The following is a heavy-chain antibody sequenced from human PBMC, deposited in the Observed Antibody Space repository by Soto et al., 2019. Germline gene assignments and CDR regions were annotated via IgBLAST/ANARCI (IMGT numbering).Heavy chain of an antibody. V-gene: IGHV3-23*01. J-gene: IGHJ4*02. D-gene: IGHD2-15*01. CDR3: AKDKAHGRGHEVFDY. Sequence: PGGSLRLSCAASGFTFSSYAMSWVRQAPGKGLEWVSAISARDGSTNYADSVKGRFTISRDNSKNTLYLQMNSLRVEDTAVYYCAKDKAHGRGHEVFDYRGQGTLVTVSS. CDR1: GFTFSSYA. CDR2: ISARDGST.